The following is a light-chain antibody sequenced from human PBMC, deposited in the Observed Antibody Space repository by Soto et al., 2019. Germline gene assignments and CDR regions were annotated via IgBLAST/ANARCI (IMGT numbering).Light chain of an antibody. CDR3: QQYNSYST. Sequence: DIQMTQSPSSLSASVGDRVTITCRASQSINSYLNWYQQKPGKAPKLLIYAASSLQSGVPSRFSGSGSGTDFTLTISSLQPEDFASYYCQQYNSYSTFGQGTKVDIK. J-gene: IGKJ1*01. CDR1: QSINSY. CDR2: AAS. V-gene: IGKV1-39*01.